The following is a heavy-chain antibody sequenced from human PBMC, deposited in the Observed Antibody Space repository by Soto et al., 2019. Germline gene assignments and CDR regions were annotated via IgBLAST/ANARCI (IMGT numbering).Heavy chain of an antibody. CDR2: IYGNGNT. CDR3: ARGQLWFGED. D-gene: IGHD3-10*01. V-gene: IGHV3-53*01. CDR1: GFTVSSNY. Sequence: EVQLVESGGGLIQPGGSLRLSCAASGFTVSSNYMTWVRQAPGKGLEWVSLIYGNGNTNYADSVKGRFIISRDNSKHTLYLQMSRLRAEDTAVYYCARGQLWFGEDWGQGTLVTVSS. J-gene: IGHJ4*02.